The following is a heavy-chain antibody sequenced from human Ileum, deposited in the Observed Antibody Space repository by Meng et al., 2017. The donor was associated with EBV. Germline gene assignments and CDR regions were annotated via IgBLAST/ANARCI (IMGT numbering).Heavy chain of an antibody. Sequence: VQLQLWGARPLKPSGASALTCAVYGGFFSGYYWSWIRQSPGKGLEWIGEINHSGSTNYNPSLKSRVTISVDTSKNQFSLKLTSVTAADTAVYYCAREARSSGYHPGIGPWGQGTLVTVSS. J-gene: IGHJ5*02. V-gene: IGHV4-34*02. D-gene: IGHD3-22*01. CDR3: AREARSSGYHPGIGP. CDR1: GGFFSGYY. CDR2: INHSGST.